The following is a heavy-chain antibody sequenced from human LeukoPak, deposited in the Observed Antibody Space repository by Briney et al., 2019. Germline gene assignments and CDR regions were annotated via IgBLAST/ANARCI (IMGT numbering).Heavy chain of an antibody. CDR1: GASITSSNYY. Sequence: SETLSLTCTVSGASITSSNYYWLWLRQPPGKGLEWIGYIYYSGSTTYNPSLKSRVTISVDTSKNQFSLRLSSVTAADTAVYYCARDWGTPMAHTDHWGRGTLVTVSS. J-gene: IGHJ5*02. CDR3: ARDWGTPMAHTDH. V-gene: IGHV4-61*01. D-gene: IGHD5-18*01. CDR2: IYYSGST.